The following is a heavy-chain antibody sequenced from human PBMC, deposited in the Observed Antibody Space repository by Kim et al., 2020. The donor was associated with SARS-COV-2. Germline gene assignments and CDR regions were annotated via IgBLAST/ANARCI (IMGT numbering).Heavy chain of an antibody. CDR2: ISYDGSNK. V-gene: IGHV3-30*18. D-gene: IGHD3-3*01. CDR3: AKAVFGVVQTYYYGMDV. Sequence: GGSLRLSCAASGFTFSSYGMHWVRQAPGKGLEWVAVISYDGSNKYYADSVKGRFTISRDNSKNTLYLQMNSLRAEDTAVYYFAKAVFGVVQTYYYGMDV. CDR1: GFTFSSYG. J-gene: IGHJ6*01.